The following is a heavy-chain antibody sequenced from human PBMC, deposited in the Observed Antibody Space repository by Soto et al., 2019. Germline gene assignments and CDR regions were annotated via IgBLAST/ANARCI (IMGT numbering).Heavy chain of an antibody. J-gene: IGHJ3*02. V-gene: IGHV4-34*01. CDR3: AREERVVVPAARSVEPLGDAFDI. CDR1: GGSFSGYY. CDR2: INHSGST. D-gene: IGHD2-2*01. Sequence: SETLSLTCAVYGGSFSGYYWSWIRQPPGKGLEWIGEINHSGSTNYNPSLKSRVTISVDTSKNQFSLKLSSVTAADTAVYYCAREERVVVPAARSVEPLGDAFDIWGQGTMVTVS.